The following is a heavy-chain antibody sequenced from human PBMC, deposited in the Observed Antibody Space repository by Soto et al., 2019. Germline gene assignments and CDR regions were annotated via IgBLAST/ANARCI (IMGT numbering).Heavy chain of an antibody. J-gene: IGHJ4*02. D-gene: IGHD3-3*01. Sequence: SVKVSCKTSGGTFSSFINYPINWVRQAPGQGLEWMGGIVPNVGTVNYAQKFRGKVTITADKSTGTAYMELSSLRSEDTALYYCARRDTSGFLRYFDNWGQGTQVTVSS. CDR3: ARRDTSGFLRYFDN. CDR1: GGTFSSFINYP. V-gene: IGHV1-69*06. CDR2: IVPNVGTV.